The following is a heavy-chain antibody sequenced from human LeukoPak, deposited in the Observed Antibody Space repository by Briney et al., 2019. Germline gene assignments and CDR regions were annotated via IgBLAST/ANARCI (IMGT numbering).Heavy chain of an antibody. V-gene: IGHV4-61*02. CDR3: AGRGYSYGFSY. Sequence: SETLSLTCTVSGNSISSGDYYWSWIRQPAGKGLEWIGRIYTSGSTNYNPSLKSRVTISVDTSKNQFSLKLSSVTAADTAVYYCAGRGYSYGFSYWGQGTLVTVSS. CDR1: GNSISSGDYY. CDR2: IYTSGST. D-gene: IGHD5-18*01. J-gene: IGHJ4*02.